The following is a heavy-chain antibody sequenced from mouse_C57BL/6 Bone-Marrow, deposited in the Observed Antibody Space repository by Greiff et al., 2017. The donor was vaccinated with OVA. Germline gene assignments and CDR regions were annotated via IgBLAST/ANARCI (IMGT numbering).Heavy chain of an antibody. CDR3: ARGYYYAMDY. Sequence: QVQLQQSDAELVKPGASVKISCKVSGYTFTDHTIHWIKQSPDHVLEWIGYIYPRVGSTTYNEKFKGKATLTADKSSSTACMQLNSLTSEDTAVYFCARGYYYAMDYWGQGTSVTVSS. J-gene: IGHJ4*01. CDR2: IYPRVGST. CDR1: GYTFTDHT. D-gene: IGHD2-2*01. V-gene: IGHV1-78*01.